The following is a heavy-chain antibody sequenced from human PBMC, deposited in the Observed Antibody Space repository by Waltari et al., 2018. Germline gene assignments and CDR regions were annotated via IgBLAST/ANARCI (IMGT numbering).Heavy chain of an antibody. Sequence: QVQLQQWGAGLLKPSETLSLTCAVYGGSLSGYSWSWIRQPPGKGLEWIGEINHSGSTNYNPSLKRRVTISVDTSKNQFSLKVSSVTAADTAVYYCARFDYWGQGTLVTVSS. CDR2: INHSGST. J-gene: IGHJ4*02. CDR1: GGSLSGYS. V-gene: IGHV4-34*01. CDR3: ARFDY.